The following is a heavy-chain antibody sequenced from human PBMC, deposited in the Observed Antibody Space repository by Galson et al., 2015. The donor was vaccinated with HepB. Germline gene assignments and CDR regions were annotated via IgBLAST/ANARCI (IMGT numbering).Heavy chain of an antibody. Sequence: SLRLSCAASGFTFSHYAIRWVRQAPGRGLEWVAVISFDGSEKYHADSVKGRVIISRDNSKNTLYVQMNSLRPEDTAVYYCARASDSGFSKFYYYYLDVWGEGATVTVSS. J-gene: IGHJ6*03. D-gene: IGHD3-22*01. V-gene: IGHV3-30-3*01. CDR2: ISFDGSEK. CDR3: ARASDSGFSKFYYYYLDV. CDR1: GFTFSHYA.